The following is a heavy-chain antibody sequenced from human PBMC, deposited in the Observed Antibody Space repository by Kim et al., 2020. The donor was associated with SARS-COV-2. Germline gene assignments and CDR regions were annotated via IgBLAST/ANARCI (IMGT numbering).Heavy chain of an antibody. CDR3: AKVYGDYVSFDI. V-gene: IGHV3-30*02. D-gene: IGHD4-17*01. J-gene: IGHJ3*02. Sequence: YYADSVKGRFTISRDNSKNTLYLQMNSLRAEDTAVYYCAKVYGDYVSFDIWGQGTMVTVSS.